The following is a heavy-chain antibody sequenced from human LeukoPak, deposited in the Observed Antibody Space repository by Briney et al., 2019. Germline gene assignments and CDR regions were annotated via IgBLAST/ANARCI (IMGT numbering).Heavy chain of an antibody. CDR1: GFTFSSYE. D-gene: IGHD3-10*01. CDR3: ARAGSGSYLWF. J-gene: IGHJ4*02. V-gene: IGHV3-48*03. CDR2: ISSSGSTI. Sequence: GGSLRLSCAASGFTFSSYEMNWVRQAPGKGLEWVSYISSSGSTIYYADSVKGRFTTSRDNAKNSLYLQMNSLRAEDTAVYYCARAGSGSYLWFWGQGTLVTVSS.